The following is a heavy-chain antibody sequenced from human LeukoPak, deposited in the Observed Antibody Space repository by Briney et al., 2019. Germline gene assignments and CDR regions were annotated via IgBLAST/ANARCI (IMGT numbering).Heavy chain of an antibody. CDR2: ISASGGST. D-gene: IGHD3-22*01. Sequence: PGGSLRLSCAASGFTFSSSAMSWVRQVPGKGLEWVSGISASGGSTSYADSVKGRFTISRDNSKNTLYLQMNSLRAEDTAVYYCAKAGYYYDSRIDYWGQGTLVTVSS. CDR1: GFTFSSSA. CDR3: AKAGYYYDSRIDY. V-gene: IGHV3-23*01. J-gene: IGHJ4*02.